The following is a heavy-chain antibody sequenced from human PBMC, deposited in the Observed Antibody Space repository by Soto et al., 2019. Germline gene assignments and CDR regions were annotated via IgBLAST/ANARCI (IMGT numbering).Heavy chain of an antibody. J-gene: IGHJ5*02. CDR2: INPNSGGT. Sequence: ASVKVSCKASGYSFTANYMHWVRQAPGQGLEWMGWINPNSGGTNYAQKFQGWVTMTRDTSISTAYMELSRLRSDDTAVYYCARSHGYCSGGSCYSNWFDPWGQGTLVTVSS. CDR3: ARSHGYCSGGSCYSNWFDP. V-gene: IGHV1-2*04. D-gene: IGHD2-15*01. CDR1: GYSFTANY.